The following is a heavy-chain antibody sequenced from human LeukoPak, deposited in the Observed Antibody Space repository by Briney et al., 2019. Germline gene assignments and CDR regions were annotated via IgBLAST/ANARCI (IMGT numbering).Heavy chain of an antibody. D-gene: IGHD4-11*01. J-gene: IGHJ4*02. CDR1: GGSISSGSYY. Sequence: TSETLPLTCTVSGGSISSGSYYWSWIRQPAGKGLEWIGRIYTSGSTNYNPSLKSRVTISVDTSKNQFSLKLSSVTAADTAVYYCARELDYSNYGYFDYWGQGTLVTVSS. CDR3: ARELDYSNYGYFDY. CDR2: IYTSGST. V-gene: IGHV4-61*02.